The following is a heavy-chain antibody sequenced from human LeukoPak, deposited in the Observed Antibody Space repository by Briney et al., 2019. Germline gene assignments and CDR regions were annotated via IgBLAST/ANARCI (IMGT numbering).Heavy chain of an antibody. D-gene: IGHD4-17*01. CDR2: ISSSGSTI. V-gene: IGHV3-48*03. CDR3: ARDRAEWLRTVTTRHYYYMDV. Sequence: GGSLRLSCAASGFTFSSYEMNWVRQAPGKGLEWGSYISSSGSTIYYADSVKGRFTISRDNAENSLYLQMNSLRAEDTALYYCARDRAEWLRTVTTRHYYYMDVWGKGTTVTVSS. J-gene: IGHJ6*03. CDR1: GFTFSSYE.